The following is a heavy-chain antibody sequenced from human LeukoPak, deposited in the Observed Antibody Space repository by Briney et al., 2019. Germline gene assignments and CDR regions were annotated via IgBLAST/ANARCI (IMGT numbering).Heavy chain of an antibody. Sequence: GGSLRLSCAASGFTFSSYAMHWARQAPGKGLEWVAVISYDGSNKYYADSVKGRFTISRDNSKNTLYLQMNSLKTEDTAVYYCTTGRDYYDSSGYYYFQGGDAFDIWGQGTMVTVSS. J-gene: IGHJ3*02. CDR1: GFTFSSYA. D-gene: IGHD3-22*01. V-gene: IGHV3-30-3*01. CDR2: ISYDGSNK. CDR3: TTGRDYYDSSGYYYFQGGDAFDI.